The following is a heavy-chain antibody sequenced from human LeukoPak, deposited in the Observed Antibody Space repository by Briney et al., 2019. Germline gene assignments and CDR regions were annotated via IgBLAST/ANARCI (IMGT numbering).Heavy chain of an antibody. CDR1: GGSISSSGYY. J-gene: IGHJ4*02. CDR3: AREGGSYRPLDY. D-gene: IGHD3-16*02. Sequence: SETLSLTCTVSGGSISSSGYYWNWIRQHPGKGLEWIGYIFYSGSTYYNPSLQSRVTMSLDTSKNQFSLKLSSVTAADTAVYYCAREGGSYRPLDYSGQGTLVTVSS. V-gene: IGHV4-31*03. CDR2: IFYSGST.